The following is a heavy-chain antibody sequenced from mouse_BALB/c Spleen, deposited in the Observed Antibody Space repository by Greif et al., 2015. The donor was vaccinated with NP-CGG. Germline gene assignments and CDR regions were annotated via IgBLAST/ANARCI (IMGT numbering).Heavy chain of an antibody. V-gene: IGHV1-84*02. CDR2: IYPGSGNT. CDR3: ARRTGTGAMDY. CDR1: GYTFTDYY. D-gene: IGHD4-1*01. Sequence: QVQLQQSGPELVKPGASVKISCKASGYTFTDYYINWVKQKPGQGLEWIGWIYPGSGNTKYNEKFKGKATLTVDTSSSTAYMQLSSLTSGDTAVYFCARRTGTGAMDYWGQGTSVTVSS. J-gene: IGHJ4*01.